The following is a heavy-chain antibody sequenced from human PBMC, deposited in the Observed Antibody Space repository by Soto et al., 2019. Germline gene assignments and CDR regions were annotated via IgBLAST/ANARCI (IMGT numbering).Heavy chain of an antibody. Sequence: GGALRLSSEDSGFTFSGFDMHWVRQPTGKGLEWVSSIGTAGDTYYAVSVKGRFTISRDNAKNSLSLQMNSLRAGDMAVYFCAKSQEIGTHFFDSWGQGTQVPVT. CDR3: AKSQEIGTHFFDS. D-gene: IGHD6-13*01. CDR1: GFTFSGFD. V-gene: IGHV3-13*01. CDR2: IGTAGDT. J-gene: IGHJ4*02.